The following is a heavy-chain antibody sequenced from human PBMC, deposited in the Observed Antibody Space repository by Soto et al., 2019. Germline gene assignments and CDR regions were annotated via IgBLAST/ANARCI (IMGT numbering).Heavy chain of an antibody. V-gene: IGHV3-23*01. CDR2: ITDTGGGT. CDR1: GFTFGSRA. CDR3: ARGPQAYYPGSRIFDF. Sequence: EVQLLESGGDLVQPGGSLRLSWVASGFTFGSRAMSWVRQAPGEGLEWVSTITDTGGGTKYAYSVRGRFTISRDNSKTTRYLQMSSVRAEGSAVYYCARGPQAYYPGSRIFDFCGRGPLVTVSS. D-gene: IGHD3-10*01. J-gene: IGHJ4*02.